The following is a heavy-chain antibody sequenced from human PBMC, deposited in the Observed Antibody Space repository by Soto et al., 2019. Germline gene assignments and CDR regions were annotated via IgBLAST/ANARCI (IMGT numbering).Heavy chain of an antibody. V-gene: IGHV4-59*01. J-gene: IGHJ4*01. CDR1: GGSINGYY. Sequence: KTSETLSLTCTVSGGSINGYYWTWLRQSPTNGLEWIGYFHFSGSTKYNPSLESRLTISADTSKNQISLTLSSVTAADTAVYYCARASGYSYGYDDFFDNWGQGTLVTVSS. CDR2: FHFSGST. CDR3: ARASGYSYGYDDFFDN. D-gene: IGHD5-18*01.